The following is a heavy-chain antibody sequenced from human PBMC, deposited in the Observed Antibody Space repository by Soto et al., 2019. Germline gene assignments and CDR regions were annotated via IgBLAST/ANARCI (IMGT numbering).Heavy chain of an antibody. D-gene: IGHD3-16*01. J-gene: IGHJ3*02. Sequence: KSSETLSLTCAIYGASLGGFHWTWLRQAPGKGLEWIGELIHGGSTNYNPSLKSRVSFSLDTSKNQFSLHLMSVTAADTAVYYCARSPVGYDYVRQTWREIGDSFDIWGRGTMVTVSS. V-gene: IGHV4-34*12. CDR2: LIHGGST. CDR3: ARSPVGYDYVRQTWREIGDSFDI. CDR1: GASLGGFH.